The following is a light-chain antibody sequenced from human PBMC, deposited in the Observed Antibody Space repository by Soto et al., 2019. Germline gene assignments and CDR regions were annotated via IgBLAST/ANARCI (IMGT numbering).Light chain of an antibody. CDR1: QSISSW. CDR3: QHSGYWT. Sequence: DIQMTQSPSTLSASVGDRVTITCRASQSISSWLAWYQQKPGKAPKILIYKASTLESGVPSRFSGSGSGTEFTLTISSLQPEYFATYYCQHSGYWTFGQGTKVEIK. CDR2: KAS. V-gene: IGKV1-5*03. J-gene: IGKJ1*01.